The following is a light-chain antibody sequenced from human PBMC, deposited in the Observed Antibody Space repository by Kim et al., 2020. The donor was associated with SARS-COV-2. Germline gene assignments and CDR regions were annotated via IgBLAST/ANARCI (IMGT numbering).Light chain of an antibody. Sequence: ELTQPPSASGTPGQRLTISCSGSSSNIGSNYVYWYQQLPGTAPKLLIYRNNQRPSGVPDRFSGSKSGTSASLAISGLRSEDEADFYCAAWDGSLSSVV. CDR2: RNN. CDR3: AAWDGSLSSVV. V-gene: IGLV1-47*01. J-gene: IGLJ2*01. CDR1: SSNIGSNY.